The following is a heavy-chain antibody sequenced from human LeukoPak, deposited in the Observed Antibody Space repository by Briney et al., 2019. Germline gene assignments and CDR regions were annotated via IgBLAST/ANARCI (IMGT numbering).Heavy chain of an antibody. D-gene: IGHD2-21*02. Sequence: GGSLRLSCAASGFTFSSYAMSWVRQAPGKGLEWVSAISGGGFSTYYADSVRGRFIISRDNSKNTLYVQMNSLRAEDTAVYYCAKRFCGGDCYEAFDIWGQGTMVTVSS. CDR3: AKRFCGGDCYEAFDI. CDR2: ISGGGFST. V-gene: IGHV3-23*01. CDR1: GFTFSSYA. J-gene: IGHJ3*02.